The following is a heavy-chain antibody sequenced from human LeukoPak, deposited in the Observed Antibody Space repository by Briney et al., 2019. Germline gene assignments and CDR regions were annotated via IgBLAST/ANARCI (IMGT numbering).Heavy chain of an antibody. CDR1: VSTFPRSV. Sequence: ASVNVSFKSSVSTFPRSVCNWVRQASGQELEWMGGMNLNSGKTGYAQKFQDRVTMTRKTSISTANIELNSLRSVDTAVYYGAGEEITMVRRVIERGCFDPWGQGTLVTVSS. CDR2: MNLNSGKT. J-gene: IGHJ5*02. CDR3: AGEEITMVRRVIERGCFDP. D-gene: IGHD3-10*01. V-gene: IGHV1-8*01.